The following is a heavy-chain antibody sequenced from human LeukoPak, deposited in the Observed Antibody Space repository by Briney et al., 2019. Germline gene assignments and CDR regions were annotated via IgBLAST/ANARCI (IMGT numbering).Heavy chain of an antibody. CDR1: GYTFTGYY. Sequence: ASVKVSCKASGYTFTGYYLHWVRQAPGQGLEWMGWINPNSGGTNYAQKFQGRVTMTRDTSISTAYMELSRLRPDDTAVYYCARGDIVVAPGVDYWGQGTLVTVSS. J-gene: IGHJ4*02. D-gene: IGHD2-2*01. CDR2: INPNSGGT. CDR3: ARGDIVVAPGVDY. V-gene: IGHV1-2*02.